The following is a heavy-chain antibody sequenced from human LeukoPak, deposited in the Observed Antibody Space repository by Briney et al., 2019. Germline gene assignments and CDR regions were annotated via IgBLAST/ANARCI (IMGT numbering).Heavy chain of an antibody. D-gene: IGHD3-3*01. V-gene: IGHV3-74*01. CDR2: INSSGSST. Sequence: GGSLRLSCAASGFTFSSYWMHWVRQAPGKGLVWVSRINSSGSSTSYADSVKGRFTISRDNAKNSLYLQMNSLRAEDTAVYYCARVVTYYDFWSGYSTGYYYYMDVWGKGTTVTVSS. J-gene: IGHJ6*03. CDR3: ARVVTYYDFWSGYSTGYYYYMDV. CDR1: GFTFSSYW.